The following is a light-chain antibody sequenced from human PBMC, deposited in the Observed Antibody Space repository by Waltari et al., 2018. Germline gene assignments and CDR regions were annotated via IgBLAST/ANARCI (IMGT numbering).Light chain of an antibody. CDR3: CSYAGNSIYV. CDR2: EVS. J-gene: IGLJ1*01. Sequence: QSALTQPASVSGSPGQSITISCTGTTSDVWSYTLVSWYQHPPGKAPKLIIFEVSARPSGVSNRFSGSKSGNTASLTISGLQAEDEADYHCCSYAGNSIYVFGTGTRVTVL. V-gene: IGLV2-23*02. CDR1: TSDVWSYTL.